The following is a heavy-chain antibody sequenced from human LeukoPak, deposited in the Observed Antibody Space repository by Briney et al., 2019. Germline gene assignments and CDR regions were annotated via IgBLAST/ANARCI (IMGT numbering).Heavy chain of an antibody. V-gene: IGHV1-46*01. D-gene: IGHD2-2*02. CDR3: ARDSHTYAYDF. CDR1: GYTFTSYF. CDR2: IRPGDTYT. Sequence: ASVKLSCTPSGYTFTSYFVHWVRQAPGQGLEWMGVIRPGDTYTSYPQKFMGRVTMTRDTSARTVYMELSSLRSEDTAVYYCARDSHTYAYDFWGQGTLVTVSS. J-gene: IGHJ4*02.